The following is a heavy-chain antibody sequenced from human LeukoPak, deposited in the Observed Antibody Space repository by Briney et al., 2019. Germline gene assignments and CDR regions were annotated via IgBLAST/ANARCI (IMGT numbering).Heavy chain of an antibody. Sequence: GGSLRLSCVGSEFTLNYYWMHWVRQAPGKGLGWVSRISSDGSSTFYADSVKGRFTISRDNAKNTVYLQLNSLRDEDTAVYYCARGKRGYGNFDNWGQGTLVTVSS. D-gene: IGHD5-12*01. CDR3: ARGKRGYGNFDN. V-gene: IGHV3-74*01. J-gene: IGHJ4*02. CDR1: EFTLNYYW. CDR2: ISSDGSST.